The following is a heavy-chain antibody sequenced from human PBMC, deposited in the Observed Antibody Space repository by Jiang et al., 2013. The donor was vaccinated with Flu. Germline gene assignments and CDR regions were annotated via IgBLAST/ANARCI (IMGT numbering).Heavy chain of an antibody. D-gene: IGHD2-8*01. Sequence: GAEVKKPGSSVKVSCKASGGTFSSYVISWVRQAPGQGLEWMGGITPMFGTTNYAQKFQGRVTITADASTSTAYMELSSLTSEDTAVYYCASKMFYADRTNSLGYYYYGMDVWGQGTTVTVSS. CDR2: ITPMFGTT. J-gene: IGHJ6*02. CDR1: GGTFSSYV. V-gene: IGHV1-69*01. CDR3: ASKMFYADRTNSLGYYYYGMDV.